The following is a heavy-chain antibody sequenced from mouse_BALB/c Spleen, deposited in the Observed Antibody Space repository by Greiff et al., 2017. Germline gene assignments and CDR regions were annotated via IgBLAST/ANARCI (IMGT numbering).Heavy chain of an antibody. CDR1: GYAFSSYW. J-gene: IGHJ4*01. Sequence: QVQLQQSGAELVRPGSSVKISCKASGYAFSSYWMNWVKQRPGQGLEWIGQIYPGDGDTNYNGKFKGKATLTADKSSSTAYMQLSSLTSEDSAVYFCARLYCDYDGDYYAMDYWGQGTSVTVSS. CDR2: IYPGDGDT. V-gene: IGHV1-80*01. D-gene: IGHD2-4*01. CDR3: ARLYCDYDGDYYAMDY.